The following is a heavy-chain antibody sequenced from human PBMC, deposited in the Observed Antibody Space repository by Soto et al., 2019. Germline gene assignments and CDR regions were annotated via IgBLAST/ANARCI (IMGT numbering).Heavy chain of an antibody. Sequence: DVQLLESGGGLVQPGGSLKLSCAASRFTFSDFAMSWVRQAPGKGLEWVSSIGGTGTDTHYADSVKGRFTISRDNSRNTLYLQIDSLRDEDTAVYYCAKDAVPYNGKWDWFDSWGQGTLVIVSS. J-gene: IGHJ5*01. CDR2: IGGTGTDT. V-gene: IGHV3-23*01. D-gene: IGHD1-20*01. CDR1: RFTFSDFA. CDR3: AKDAVPYNGKWDWFDS.